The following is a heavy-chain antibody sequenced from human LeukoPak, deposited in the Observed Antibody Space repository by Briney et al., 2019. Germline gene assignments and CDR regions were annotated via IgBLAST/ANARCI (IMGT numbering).Heavy chain of an antibody. Sequence: GGSLRLSCAASGFNFSYSWMSWVRQAPGKGLEWVANIKEDGSETYYADSVMGRFTISRDNAENSLFLQMTSLRGEDTAVYFCAREKIGTGTVLGKDYYYMDVWGKGTTVTVSS. CDR3: AREKIGTGTVLGKDYYYMDV. CDR1: GFNFSYSW. D-gene: IGHD3-16*01. CDR2: IKEDGSET. J-gene: IGHJ6*03. V-gene: IGHV3-7*01.